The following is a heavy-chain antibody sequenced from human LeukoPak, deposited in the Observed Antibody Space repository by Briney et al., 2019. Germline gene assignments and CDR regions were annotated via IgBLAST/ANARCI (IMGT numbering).Heavy chain of an antibody. Sequence: PGGSLRLSCAASGFTFSSYAMSWVRQAPGKGLEWVSAISGSGGSTYYADSVKGRFTISRDNSKNTLYLQMSSLRAEDTAVYYCAKRLYGYGNLDYWGQGTLVTVSS. CDR1: GFTFSSYA. V-gene: IGHV3-23*01. D-gene: IGHD5-18*01. CDR2: ISGSGGST. J-gene: IGHJ4*02. CDR3: AKRLYGYGNLDY.